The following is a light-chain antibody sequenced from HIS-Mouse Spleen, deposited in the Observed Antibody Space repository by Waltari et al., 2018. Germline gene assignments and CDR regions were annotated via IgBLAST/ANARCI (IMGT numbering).Light chain of an antibody. CDR3: CSYAGSWV. J-gene: IGLJ3*02. CDR2: DVS. V-gene: IGLV2-11*01. CDR1: SIDVGGYNY. Sequence: QSALTQPRSVSGSPGQSVTIPCTGTSIDVGGYNYVSWYQQHPGKAPKRMIYDVSKRPSGVPDRFSGSKSGNTASLTISGLQAEDEADYYCCSYAGSWVFGGGTKLTVL.